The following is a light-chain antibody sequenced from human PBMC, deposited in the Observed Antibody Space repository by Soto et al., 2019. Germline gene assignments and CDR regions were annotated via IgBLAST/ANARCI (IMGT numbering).Light chain of an antibody. CDR1: QSLGSGY. J-gene: IGKJ1*01. CDR3: QQYDTSPRT. CDR2: AAS. V-gene: IGKV3-20*01. Sequence: LTQSIGTVSLSPLDRATISCSYSQSLGSGYLAWYRQKPGQAPRILIYAASSRATGVPDRFSGSGSGTDFSLTISRLEPEDFAVYYCQQYDTSPRTFGQGTKVDI.